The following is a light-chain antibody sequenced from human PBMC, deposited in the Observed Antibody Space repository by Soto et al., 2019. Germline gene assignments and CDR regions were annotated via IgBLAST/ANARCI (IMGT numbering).Light chain of an antibody. CDR1: SSDIGAYNY. CDR3: FSFTTDWTHV. V-gene: IGLV2-14*01. CDR2: EVS. J-gene: IGLJ1*01. Sequence: QSVLTQPASVSGSPGQSITISCTGSSSDIGAYNYVSWFQQYPGKAAKLIISEVSNRPSGVSNRFSGSKSGTAASLTISGLQTEDEADYFCFSFTTDWTHVFGTGTKVTVL.